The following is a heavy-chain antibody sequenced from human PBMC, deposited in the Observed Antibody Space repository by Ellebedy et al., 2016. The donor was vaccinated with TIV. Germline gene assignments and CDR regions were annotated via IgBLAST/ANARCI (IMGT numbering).Heavy chain of an antibody. CDR2: IYYSGST. D-gene: IGHD5-12*01. CDR3: ARVRGYSGYDY. CDR1: GGSISSSSYY. V-gene: IGHV4-39*01. Sequence: SETLSLXXTVSGGSISSSSYYWGWIRQPPGKGLEWIGSIYYSGSTYYNPSLKSRVTISVDTSKNQFSLKLSSVTAADTAVYYCARVRGYSGYDYWGQGTLVTVSS. J-gene: IGHJ4*02.